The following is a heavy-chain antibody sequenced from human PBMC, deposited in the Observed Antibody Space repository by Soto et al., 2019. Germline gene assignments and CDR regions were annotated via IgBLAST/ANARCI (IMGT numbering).Heavy chain of an antibody. V-gene: IGHV1-69*01. CDR2: IIPIFGTA. CDR1: GGTFSSYA. D-gene: IGHD3-9*01. Sequence: AVKVSCKASGGTFSSYAISWVRQAPGQGREWMGGIIPIFGTANYAQKFQGRVTITADESTSTAYMELSSLRSEDTAVYCCAXGDGDDILTGYQYYFDYWGQGTLVTVSS. J-gene: IGHJ4*02. CDR3: AXGDGDDILTGYQYYFDY.